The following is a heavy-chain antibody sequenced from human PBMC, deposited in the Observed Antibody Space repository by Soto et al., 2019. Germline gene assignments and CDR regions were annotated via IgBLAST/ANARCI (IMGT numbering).Heavy chain of an antibody. Sequence: QVQLVESGGGLVRPGGSLRLSCAASGFTFSDFYMSWIRQAPGKGLEWISYINSGSSIRYYADSVKGRFTISRDNSKNTLNLQMNSLRADDTAMYFCVRGIPSQYSSTWLYWHFDLWGPGTLVTVSS. CDR2: INSGSSIR. V-gene: IGHV3-11*01. D-gene: IGHD6-13*01. CDR3: VRGIPSQYSSTWLYWHFDL. CDR1: GFTFSDFY. J-gene: IGHJ2*01.